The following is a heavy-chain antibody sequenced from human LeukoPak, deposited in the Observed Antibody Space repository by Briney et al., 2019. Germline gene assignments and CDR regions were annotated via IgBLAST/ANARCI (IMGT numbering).Heavy chain of an antibody. Sequence: GGSLRLSCAASGFTFSTYVMHWVRQAPGKGLEWVAVISYDGNNKYYADSVKGRFTISRDNSMNTLYLQMNSLRAEDTAIYYCAREDWLDPWGQGTLVAVSS. CDR2: ISYDGNNK. CDR1: GFTFSTYV. J-gene: IGHJ5*02. V-gene: IGHV3-30*04. CDR3: AREDWLDP.